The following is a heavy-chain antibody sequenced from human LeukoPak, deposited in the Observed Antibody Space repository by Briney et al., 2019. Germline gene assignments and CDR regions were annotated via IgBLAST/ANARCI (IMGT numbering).Heavy chain of an antibody. V-gene: IGHV4-34*01. CDR1: GGSFSGYY. CDR3: ARRPVDTAMPKFGYFDY. CDR2: INHSGST. J-gene: IGHJ4*02. D-gene: IGHD5-18*01. Sequence: PSETLSLTCAVYGGSFSGYYWSWIRQPPGKGLEWIGEINHSGSTNYDPSLKSRVTISVDTSKNQFSLKLSSVTAADTAVYYCARRPVDTAMPKFGYFDYWGQGTLVTVSS.